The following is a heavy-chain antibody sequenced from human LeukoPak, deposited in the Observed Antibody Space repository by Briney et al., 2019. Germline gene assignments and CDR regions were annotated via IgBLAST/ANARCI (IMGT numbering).Heavy chain of an antibody. CDR2: IWFDGSNK. J-gene: IGHJ4*02. CDR1: GFIFSDYG. Sequence: TGGSLRLSCAASGFIFSDYGMQWVPQAPGKGLEWVAVIWFDGSNKYYADSVKVRFPISRDNPKNTLYLQMHSLRAEDPALFYCARFHAEAFDYWGQGTLVTVCS. V-gene: IGHV3-33*01. CDR3: ARFHAEAFDY.